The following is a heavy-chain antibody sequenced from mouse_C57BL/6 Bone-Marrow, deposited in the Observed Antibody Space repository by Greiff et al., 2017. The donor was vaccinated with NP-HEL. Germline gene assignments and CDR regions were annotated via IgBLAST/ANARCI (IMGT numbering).Heavy chain of an antibody. Sequence: EVKVVESGGGLVKPGGSLKLSCAASGFTFSSYAMSWVRQTPEKRLEWVATISDGGSYTYYPDNVKGRFTISRDNAKNNLYLQMSHLKSEDTAMYYCARGFYYGYFDYWGQGTTLTVSS. CDR2: ISDGGSYT. CDR1: GFTFSSYA. CDR3: ARGFYYGYFDY. J-gene: IGHJ2*01. D-gene: IGHD1-1*01. V-gene: IGHV5-4*03.